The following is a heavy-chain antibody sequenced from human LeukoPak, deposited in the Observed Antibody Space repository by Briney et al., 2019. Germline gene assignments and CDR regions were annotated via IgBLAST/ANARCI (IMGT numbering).Heavy chain of an antibody. V-gene: IGHV3-21*01. Sequence: PGGSLRLSCAASGFTFSSYSMNWVRQAPGKGLEWVSSISSSSSYIYYADSVKGRFTISRDNAKNSLYLQMNSLRAEDTAVYYCAKDLYSGYEYYFDHWGQGTLVTVSS. CDR1: GFTFSSYS. CDR2: ISSSSSYI. J-gene: IGHJ4*01. D-gene: IGHD5-12*01. CDR3: AKDLYSGYEYYFDH.